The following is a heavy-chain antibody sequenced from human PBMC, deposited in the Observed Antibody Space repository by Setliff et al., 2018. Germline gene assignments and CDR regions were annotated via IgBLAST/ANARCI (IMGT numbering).Heavy chain of an antibody. CDR2: ISGNGGRT. D-gene: IGHD3-22*01. CDR1: GFTFSNSD. J-gene: IGHJ4*02. CDR3: AKTFEGYYSDSSGYYYSAPLYPNMDY. Sequence: GSLRLSCAASGFTFSNSDMSWVRQAPGKGLEWVSTISGNGGRTYYAVSVEGRFTISRDNSKNTLYLQMISLSDEDTALYYCAKTFEGYYSDSSGYYYSAPLYPNMDYWGQGTLVTVSS. V-gene: IGHV3-23*01.